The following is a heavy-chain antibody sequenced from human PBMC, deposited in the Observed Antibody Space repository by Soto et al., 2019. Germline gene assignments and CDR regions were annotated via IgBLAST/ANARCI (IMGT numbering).Heavy chain of an antibody. CDR3: ARSREVVAAAMVPPYYYYGMDV. V-gene: IGHV5-10-1*01. CDR1: GYSFTSYW. CDR2: IDPSDSYT. J-gene: IGHJ6*02. Sequence: ESLKISCKGSGYSFTSYWISWVRQMPGKGLEWMGRIDPSDSYTNYSPSFQGHVTISADKSISTAYLQWSSLKASDTAMYYCARSREVVAAAMVPPYYYYGMDVWGQGTTVTVSS. D-gene: IGHD5-18*01.